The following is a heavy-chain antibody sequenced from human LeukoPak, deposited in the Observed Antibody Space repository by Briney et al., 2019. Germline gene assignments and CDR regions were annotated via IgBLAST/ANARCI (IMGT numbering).Heavy chain of an antibody. CDR3: ARDSGLTTVTTYWDY. CDR1: GFTYGTYW. V-gene: IGHV3-7*05. J-gene: IGHJ4*02. Sequence: GGSLRLSCAASGFTYGTYWMSWVRQAPGKGLEWVANIKEDGSEKYYVDSVKGRFTISRDNAKNSLYLQMNSLRAEDKAVYYCARDSGLTTVTTYWDYWGQGTLVTVSS. D-gene: IGHD4-17*01. CDR2: IKEDGSEK.